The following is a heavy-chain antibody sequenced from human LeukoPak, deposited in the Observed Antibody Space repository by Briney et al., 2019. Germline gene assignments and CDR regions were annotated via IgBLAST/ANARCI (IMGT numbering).Heavy chain of an antibody. V-gene: IGHV4-34*01. D-gene: IGHD3-10*01. CDR3: ARDAGGPTVRQFAY. CDR2: INHSGST. Sequence: ASETLSLTCAVYGGSFSGYYWSWIRQPPGKGLEWIGEINHSGSTNYNPSLKSRVTISVDTSKNQFSLKLSSVTAADTAVYYCARDAGGPTVRQFAYWGQGTLVTVS. J-gene: IGHJ4*02. CDR1: GGSFSGYY.